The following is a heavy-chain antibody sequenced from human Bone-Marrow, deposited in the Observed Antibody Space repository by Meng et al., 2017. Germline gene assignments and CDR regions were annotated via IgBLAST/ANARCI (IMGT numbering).Heavy chain of an antibody. V-gene: IGHV4-31*03. CDR2: IYYSGSS. Sequence: QVQLQESGPGLVKPSQTLSLTCTVSGGSISSGGYYWSWIRQHPGKGLEWIGYIYYSGSSYYNPSLKSRVTISVDTSKNQFSLKLSSVTAADTAVYYCAREVAAADKPLIDYWGQGTLVTVSS. CDR1: GGSISSGGYY. CDR3: AREVAAADKPLIDY. D-gene: IGHD6-13*01. J-gene: IGHJ4*02.